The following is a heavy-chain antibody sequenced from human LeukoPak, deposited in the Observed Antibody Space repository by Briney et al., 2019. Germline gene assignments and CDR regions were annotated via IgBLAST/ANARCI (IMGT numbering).Heavy chain of an antibody. D-gene: IGHD1-20*01. V-gene: IGHV4-59*01. Sequence: SETLSLTCTVSGGSISSYYWSWIRQPPGKGLEWIGYIYYSGSTNYNPSLKSRVTISVDTSKNQFSLKLSSVTAADTVVYYCARERNGITGSYDYWGQGTLVTVSS. J-gene: IGHJ4*02. CDR1: GGSISSYY. CDR3: ARERNGITGSYDY. CDR2: IYYSGST.